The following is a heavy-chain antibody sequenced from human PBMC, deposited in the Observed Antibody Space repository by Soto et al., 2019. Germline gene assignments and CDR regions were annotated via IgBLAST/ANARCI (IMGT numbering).Heavy chain of an antibody. Sequence: VRLLESGGGLVQPGGSLRLSCAASGFHFSTTGILWVRQPPGAGLEWVSAIGPNPSNTKYTDSVKGRFVISRDNSRNTVFLQMSALRAEDTALYYCTTARHCSSDACPSAEWGQGTLITVSS. D-gene: IGHD6-13*01. CDR3: TTARHCSSDACPSAE. V-gene: IGHV3-23*05. CDR1: GFHFSTTG. CDR2: IGPNPSNT. J-gene: IGHJ4*02.